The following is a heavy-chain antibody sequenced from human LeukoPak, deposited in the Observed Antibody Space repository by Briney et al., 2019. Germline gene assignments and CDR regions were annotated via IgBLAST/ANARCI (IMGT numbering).Heavy chain of an antibody. J-gene: IGHJ4*02. CDR1: GYTFTGYY. Sequence: ASVKVSCKASGYTFTGYYMHWVRQAPGQGLEWMGWINPNSGGTNYAQKFQGRVTMTRDTSISTAYMELSRLRSDDTAVYYCARGGTITLVGTAPKEYDYWGQGTLVTVSS. V-gene: IGHV1-2*02. CDR2: INPNSGGT. D-gene: IGHD3-16*01. CDR3: ARGGTITLVGTAPKEYDY.